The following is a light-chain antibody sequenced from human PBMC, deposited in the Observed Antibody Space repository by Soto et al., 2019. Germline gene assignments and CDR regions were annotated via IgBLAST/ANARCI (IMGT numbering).Light chain of an antibody. Sequence: EIVLTQSPVYLSLSPGERATLSCRASQSISDYLAWYQQKPGQAPRLLIYGASTRATGIPDRFSGSGSGTEFTLTIRSLQSEDFAVYYCQQYNNWPPWTFGQGNTGDIK. J-gene: IGKJ1*01. CDR1: QSISDY. CDR3: QQYNNWPPWT. V-gene: IGKV3-15*01. CDR2: GAS.